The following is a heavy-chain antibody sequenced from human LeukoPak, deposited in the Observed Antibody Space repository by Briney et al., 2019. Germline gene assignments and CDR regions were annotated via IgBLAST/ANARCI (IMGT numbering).Heavy chain of an antibody. CDR1: GFTFSSDS. V-gene: IGHV3-21*01. D-gene: IGHD1-26*01. CDR3: ARDPGSIVGATGDWFDP. CDR2: ISSSSSYI. J-gene: IGHJ5*02. Sequence: GGSLRLSCAASGFTFSSDSMNWVRQAPGKGLEWVSSISSSSSYIYYADSVKGRFTISRDNAKNSLYLQMNSLRAEDTAVYYCARDPGSIVGATGDWFDPWGQGTLVTVSS.